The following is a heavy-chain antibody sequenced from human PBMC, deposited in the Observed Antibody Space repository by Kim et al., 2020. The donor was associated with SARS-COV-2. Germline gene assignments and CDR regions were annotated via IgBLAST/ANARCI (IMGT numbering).Heavy chain of an antibody. Sequence: YGRSSYYSPSLKSRVSISVDTSKTQVSLNLRSVTPANTAVYYCATLDIVDYWGQGTLVTVSS. J-gene: IGHJ4*02. CDR2: YGRSS. D-gene: IGHD1-1*01. CDR3: ATLDIVDY. V-gene: IGHV4-39*01.